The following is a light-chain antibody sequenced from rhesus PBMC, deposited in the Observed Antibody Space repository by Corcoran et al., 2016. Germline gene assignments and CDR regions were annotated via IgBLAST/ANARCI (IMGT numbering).Light chain of an antibody. CDR3: QQYNDLLPT. CDR1: QSVSSS. Sequence: EIVMTQSPATLSLSPGERATLSCRASQSVSSSLAWYQQKPGQAPKLLVHSAYFRATGIPDRFSGRGARTEFTLTMSSLEPEDVGVYHCQQYNDLLPTFGQGTKVEIK. V-gene: IGKV3-40*03. J-gene: IGKJ1*01. CDR2: SAY.